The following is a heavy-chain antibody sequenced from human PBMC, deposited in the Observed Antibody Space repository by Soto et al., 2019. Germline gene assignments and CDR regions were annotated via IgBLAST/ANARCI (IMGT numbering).Heavy chain of an antibody. D-gene: IGHD3-10*01. Sequence: SETLSLTCAVYGGSFSGYYWSWIRQPPGKGLEWIGEINHSGSTNYNPSLKSRVTISVDTSKNQFSLKLSSVTAADTAVYYCARERVRGVIMRDFDILVQGTMVT. V-gene: IGHV4-34*01. CDR1: GGSFSGYY. J-gene: IGHJ3*02. CDR3: ARERVRGVIMRDFDI. CDR2: INHSGST.